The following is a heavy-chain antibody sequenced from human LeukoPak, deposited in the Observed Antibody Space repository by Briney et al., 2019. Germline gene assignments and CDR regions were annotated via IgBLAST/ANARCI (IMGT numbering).Heavy chain of an antibody. CDR1: GFTFSYYS. CDR3: RYFLPHFDY. D-gene: IGHD2/OR15-2a*01. CDR2: ISGSGGDT. J-gene: IGHJ4*02. Sequence: GGSLRLSCVASGFTFSYYSMNWVRQAPGKGLEWVSAISGSGGDTYYADSVKGRFTISRDNSKNTLYLQMNSLRAEDTAVYYCRYFLPHFDYWGQGTLVTVSS. V-gene: IGHV3-23*01.